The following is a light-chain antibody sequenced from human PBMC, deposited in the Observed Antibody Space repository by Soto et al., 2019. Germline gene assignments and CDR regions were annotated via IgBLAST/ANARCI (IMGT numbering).Light chain of an antibody. CDR1: QSVINTY. CDR2: DAS. V-gene: IGKV3-20*01. CDR3: QQYGRSPGLFT. Sequence: EIVLTHSPGTLSLSPGERATLSCRASQSVINTYLAWYQQKPGQAPRLLIYDASSRATGIPDRFSGSGSATDFTLTISRLEPEDFAVYYCQQYGRSPGLFTFGPGTRVDIK. J-gene: IGKJ3*01.